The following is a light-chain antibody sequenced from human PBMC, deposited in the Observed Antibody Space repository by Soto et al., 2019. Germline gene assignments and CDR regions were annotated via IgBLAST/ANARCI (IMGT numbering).Light chain of an antibody. Sequence: ILFTPAPGTPSLSSGGRGTPSRRARQSVSSSYLAWYQQKPGQAPRLLIYGTSSRATAIPDRFSGSGSGTDFTLTISRLEPEDFAVYYCQQYGSSSWTFGQGTKVDIK. V-gene: IGKV3-20*01. CDR3: QQYGSSSWT. CDR1: QSVSSSY. CDR2: GTS. J-gene: IGKJ1*01.